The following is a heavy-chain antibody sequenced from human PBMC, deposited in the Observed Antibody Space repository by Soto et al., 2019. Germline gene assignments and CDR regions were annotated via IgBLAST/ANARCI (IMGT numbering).Heavy chain of an antibody. J-gene: IGHJ4*02. Sequence: GGSLRLSCAASGFTFSSYGMHWVRQAPGKGLEWVAVIWYDGSNKYYADSVKGRFTISRDNSKNTLYLQMNSLRAEDTAVYYCARASNDYGDYYFDYWGQGTLVTVSS. V-gene: IGHV3-33*01. CDR1: GFTFSSYG. CDR2: IWYDGSNK. D-gene: IGHD4-17*01. CDR3: ARASNDYGDYYFDY.